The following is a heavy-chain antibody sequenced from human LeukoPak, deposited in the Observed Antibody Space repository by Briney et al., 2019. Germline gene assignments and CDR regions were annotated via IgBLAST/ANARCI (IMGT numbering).Heavy chain of an antibody. V-gene: IGHV3-30*03. D-gene: IGHD1-26*01. CDR1: DFTFSSYA. J-gene: IGHJ6*02. CDR3: TTDAVGAKDYYYYYGMDV. Sequence: GGSLRLSCAASDFTFSSYAMHWVRQAPGKGLEWVAVISYDGSKKYYADSVKGRFAISRDNSKNTLYLQMNSLKTEDTAVYYCTTDAVGAKDYYYYYGMDVWGQGTTVTVSS. CDR2: ISYDGSKK.